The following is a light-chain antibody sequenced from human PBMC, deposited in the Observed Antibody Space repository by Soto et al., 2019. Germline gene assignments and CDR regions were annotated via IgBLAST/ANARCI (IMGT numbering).Light chain of an antibody. CDR3: QQYGSSGT. V-gene: IGKV3-20*01. J-gene: IGKJ1*01. CDR2: AAS. Sequence: EIVVTQSPGTLSLSPGERATLSCRASQSVSNNYLAWYHQKPGQAPRLLLYAASNRDTGIPDRFSGSGSGTAFTLTSSRLEPEDFAVYYCQQYGSSGTFGQGTKLEIK. CDR1: QSVSNNY.